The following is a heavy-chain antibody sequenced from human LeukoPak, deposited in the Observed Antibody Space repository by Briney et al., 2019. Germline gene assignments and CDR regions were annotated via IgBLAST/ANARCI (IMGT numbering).Heavy chain of an antibody. CDR3: ASGGTIFGVVSHFDY. CDR2: INPNSGGT. CDR1: GYTFTGYY. Sequence: ASVKVSCKASGYTFTGYYMHWVRQAPGQGLEWMGWINPNSGGTNYAQKFQGRVTMNRDTSISTAYMELSRLRSDDTAVYYCASGGTIFGVVSHFDYWGQGTLVTVSS. V-gene: IGHV1-2*02. D-gene: IGHD3-3*01. J-gene: IGHJ4*02.